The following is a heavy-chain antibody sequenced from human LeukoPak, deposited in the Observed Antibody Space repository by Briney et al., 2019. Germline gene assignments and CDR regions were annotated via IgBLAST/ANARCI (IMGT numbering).Heavy chain of an antibody. V-gene: IGHV4-4*02. CDR1: GDSISSSHW. J-gene: IGHJ4*02. D-gene: IGHD6-13*01. Sequence: KASETLSLTCAVSGDSISSSHWWTWIRQPPEKGLEWIGEIHHSGNTDYNPSLKSRVTISLDKSKNEFSLQMRSVTAADTAFYYCARDQSVRSWYFDSWGQGALVTVSS. CDR3: ARDQSVRSWYFDS. CDR2: IHHSGNT.